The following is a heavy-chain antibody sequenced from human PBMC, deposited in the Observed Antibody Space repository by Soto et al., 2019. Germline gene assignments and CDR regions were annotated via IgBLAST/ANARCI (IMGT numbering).Heavy chain of an antibody. CDR3: ARLGNWNYARGY. J-gene: IGHJ4*02. CDR2: IFYRGTT. D-gene: IGHD1-7*01. Sequence: PAGTLSDTCSGSGVSIGRNRFYWGWICQLPGKVLEWIGSIFYRGTTFYNTSPKSRVTIYVETSTTQFSLKLSSVTAADTAMYYCARLGNWNYARGYWGQGTLVTVS. V-gene: IGHV4-39*01. CDR1: GVSIGRNRFY.